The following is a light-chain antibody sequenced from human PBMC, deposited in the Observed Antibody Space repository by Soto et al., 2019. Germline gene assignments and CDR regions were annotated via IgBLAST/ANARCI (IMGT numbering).Light chain of an antibody. Sequence: DIPMTQSPSTLSASVGDRVTITCRASQSISSWLAWYQQKPGKAPKLLIYKASSLESGVLSRFSGSGSVTEFTLTISSLQPDDFATYCCQQYNSYSRTFGQATKVEIK. V-gene: IGKV1-5*03. CDR1: QSISSW. CDR2: KAS. CDR3: QQYNSYSRT. J-gene: IGKJ1*01.